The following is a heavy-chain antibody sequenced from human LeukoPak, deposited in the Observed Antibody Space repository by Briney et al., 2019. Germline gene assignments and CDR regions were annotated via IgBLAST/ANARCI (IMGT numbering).Heavy chain of an antibody. J-gene: IGHJ4*02. CDR3: AREGPGIVGASWWDY. V-gene: IGHV1-18*01. D-gene: IGHD1-26*01. CDR1: GYTFTSYG. Sequence: ASVKVSCKASGYTFTSYGISWVRQAPGQGLEWMGWISAYNGNTNYAQKLQGRVTMTTDTSTSTAYMELRSLRSDDTAMYYCAREGPGIVGASWWDYWGQGTLVTVSS. CDR2: ISAYNGNT.